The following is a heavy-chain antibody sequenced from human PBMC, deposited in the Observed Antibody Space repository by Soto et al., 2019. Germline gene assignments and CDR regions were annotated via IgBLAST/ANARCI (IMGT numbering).Heavy chain of an antibody. D-gene: IGHD4-17*01. CDR3: ALEEGDYPYFDY. CDR1: GYAFTSYA. CDR2: INAGNGNT. Sequence: GASVKVSCKASGYAFTSYAMHWVRQAPGQRLEWMGWINAGNGNTKYSQKFQGRVTITRDTSASTAYMELSSLRSEDTAVYYCALEEGDYPYFDYWGQGTLVTVSS. V-gene: IGHV1-3*01. J-gene: IGHJ4*02.